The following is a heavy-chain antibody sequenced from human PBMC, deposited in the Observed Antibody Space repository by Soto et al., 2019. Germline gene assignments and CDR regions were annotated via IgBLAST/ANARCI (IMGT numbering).Heavy chain of an antibody. D-gene: IGHD2-21*02. CDR2: IHHSGSI. CDR1: GGSIGSDYYH. CDR3: AREDDGGDTLDV. J-gene: IGHJ6*02. V-gene: IGHV4-30-4*08. Sequence: QVQLQQTGPGLVKPSQTLSLTCTVSGGSIGSDYYHWTWIRQSPERGLEWIGYIHHSGSILYNPSLKSRVTISVHTSKNQFSLHLSSVTAADTAVYFCAREDDGGDTLDVWGQGTTVTVSS.